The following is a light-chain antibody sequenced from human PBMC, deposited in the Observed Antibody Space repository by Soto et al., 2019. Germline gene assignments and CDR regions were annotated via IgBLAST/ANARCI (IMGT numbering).Light chain of an antibody. CDR2: GAS. CDR3: QQYGSSYT. V-gene: IGKV3-20*01. J-gene: IGKJ2*01. Sequence: EIVLTQSPGTLSLSPGERATLSCRASQSVSSSYLAWYQQKPGQAPRLLIYGASSRATGIPDRFSGSGSGKDFPLTISRLEPEDFAVYYCQQYGSSYTFGQGTKLEIK. CDR1: QSVSSSY.